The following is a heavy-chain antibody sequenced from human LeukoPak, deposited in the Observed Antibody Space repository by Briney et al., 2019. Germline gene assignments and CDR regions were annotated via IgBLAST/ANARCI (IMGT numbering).Heavy chain of an antibody. CDR3: ARLGSSWYGVPDY. Sequence: GGSLRLSCAASGFNFSPYGMHWVRQAPGKGLEWVANIKQDGSEKYYVDSVKGRFTISRDNAKNSLYLQMNSLRAEDTAVYYCARLGSSWYGVPDYWGQGTLVTVSS. CDR2: IKQDGSEK. D-gene: IGHD6-13*01. J-gene: IGHJ4*02. CDR1: GFNFSPYG. V-gene: IGHV3-7*01.